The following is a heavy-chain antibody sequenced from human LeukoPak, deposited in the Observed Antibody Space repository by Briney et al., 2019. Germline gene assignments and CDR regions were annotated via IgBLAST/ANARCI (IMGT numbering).Heavy chain of an antibody. J-gene: IGHJ4*02. Sequence: ASVKVSCTASGYTFTDYYMHWVRQAPGQGLEWMGWINPDSGGTNYAQKFQGRVTMTRDTSISTVYMELSRLRSDDTAVYYCARGPSGWYFDYWGQGSLVTVSS. V-gene: IGHV1-2*02. CDR2: INPDSGGT. CDR1: GYTFTDYY. CDR3: ARGPSGWYFDY. D-gene: IGHD6-19*01.